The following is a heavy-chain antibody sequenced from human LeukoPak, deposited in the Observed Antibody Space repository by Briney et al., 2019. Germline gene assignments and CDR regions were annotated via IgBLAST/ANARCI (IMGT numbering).Heavy chain of an antibody. Sequence: GGSLRLSCATSGFTFSSYWMNWVRQAPGKRLEWVANIKQDGSEKYYVDSVKGRFTISRDNANNSLYLQMNSLRAEDTAVYYCARGRGGLLWFGEFNSWGQGTLVTVSP. CDR2: IKQDGSEK. CDR1: GFTFSSYW. V-gene: IGHV3-7*01. CDR3: ARGRGGLLWFGEFNS. J-gene: IGHJ4*02. D-gene: IGHD3-10*01.